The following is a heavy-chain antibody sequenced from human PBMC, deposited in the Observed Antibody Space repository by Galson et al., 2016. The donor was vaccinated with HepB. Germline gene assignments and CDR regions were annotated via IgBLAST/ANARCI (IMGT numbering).Heavy chain of an antibody. CDR3: AKVGWREYDGY. CDR1: GFTFSSYA. CDR2: ISGSGGKT. Sequence: SLRLSCASSGFTFSSYAMTWVRQGRGKGLDWVSTISGSGGKTYYADFVKGRFTISRDNSKNTVYLQMSSLRVDDTAVYYCAKVGWREYDGYWGQGTLVTVAS. J-gene: IGHJ4*02. V-gene: IGHV3-23*01. D-gene: IGHD3-10*01.